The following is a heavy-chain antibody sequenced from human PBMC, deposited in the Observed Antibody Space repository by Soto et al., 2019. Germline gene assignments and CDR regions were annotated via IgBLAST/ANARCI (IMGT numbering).Heavy chain of an antibody. CDR2: MNPNSGNT. V-gene: IGHV1-8*01. D-gene: IGHD3-3*01. CDR3: ARGGSNYDFWSGHNWFDP. CDR1: GYTFTSYD. J-gene: IGHJ5*02. Sequence: ASVKVSCKASGYTFTSYDINWVRQATGQGLEWMGWMNPNSGNTGYAQTFQGRVTMTRNTSISTAYMELSSLRSEDTAVYYCARGGSNYDFWSGHNWFDPWGQGTLVTVSS.